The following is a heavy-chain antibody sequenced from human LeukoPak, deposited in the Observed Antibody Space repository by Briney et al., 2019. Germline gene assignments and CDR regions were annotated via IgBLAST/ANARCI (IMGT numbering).Heavy chain of an antibody. D-gene: IGHD3-16*01. J-gene: IGHJ5*02. CDR2: IYYSGST. CDR3: ARIYDSMDWFDP. Sequence: SETLSLTCTVSGGSISSYYWSWIRQPPGKGLEWIGYIYYSGSTNYNPSLKSRVTISVDTSKNQFSLKLSSVTAADTAVYYYARIYDSMDWFDPWGQGTLVTVSS. V-gene: IGHV4-59*01. CDR1: GGSISSYY.